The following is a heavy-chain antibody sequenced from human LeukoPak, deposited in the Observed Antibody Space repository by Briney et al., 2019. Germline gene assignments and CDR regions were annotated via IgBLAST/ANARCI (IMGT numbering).Heavy chain of an antibody. CDR2: IYYSGST. CDR1: GGSISSYY. D-gene: IGHD4-17*01. J-gene: IGHJ4*02. CDR3: ARGFDYGAVY. Sequence: SETLSLTCTVSGGSISSYYWNWIRQPPGKGLEWIGYIYYSGSTNYNPSLKSRVTISVDTSKNQFSLKLSSVTAADTAVYYCARGFDYGAVYWGQGTLVTVSS. V-gene: IGHV4-59*01.